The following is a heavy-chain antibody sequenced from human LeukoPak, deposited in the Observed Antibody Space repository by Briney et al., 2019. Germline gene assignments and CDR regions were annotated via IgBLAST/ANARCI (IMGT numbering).Heavy chain of an antibody. CDR3: ARGTGAWTAIDY. Sequence: ASVKVSCKASGYTLTSHPITWLRQAPGQGLEWMGWISGFSGNTNYAQTLQGRVTMTIETSTDTAYMELTSLRSDDTATYFCARGTGAWTAIDYWGQGTLVTVSS. V-gene: IGHV1-18*01. J-gene: IGHJ4*02. CDR1: GYTLTSHP. D-gene: IGHD3/OR15-3a*01. CDR2: ISGFSGNT.